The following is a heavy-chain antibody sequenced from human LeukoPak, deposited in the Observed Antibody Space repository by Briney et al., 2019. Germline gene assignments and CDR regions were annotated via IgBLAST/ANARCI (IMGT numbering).Heavy chain of an antibody. CDR2: IYYSGST. CDR1: GGSISTTSYF. J-gene: IGHJ4*02. CDR3: VREGEWALPFDY. Sequence: SETLSLTCTVSGGSISTTSYFWGWIRQPPGKGLEWIGSIYYSGSTYYNPSLKGRVTISVDTSKNQFSLKLSSVIAADTAVYFCVREGEWALPFDYWGQGTLVTVSS. D-gene: IGHD3-16*01. V-gene: IGHV4-39*01.